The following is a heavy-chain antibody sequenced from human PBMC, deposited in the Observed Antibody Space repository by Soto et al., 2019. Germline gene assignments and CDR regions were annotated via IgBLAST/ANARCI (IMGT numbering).Heavy chain of an antibody. CDR1: GYTFTTYG. CDR2: VSTYTDST. D-gene: IGHD3-22*01. V-gene: IGHV1-18*01. J-gene: IGHJ4*02. Sequence: QVQLVQSGAEVKKPGASVKVACKASGYTFTTYGVSWVRQAPGQGLEWMGWVSTYTDSTSYAQKFQGRVTMTTYTSTRTAYMELRSLRYDDTAVYYCARDRDSSGSLSGYWGQVTLVTVSS. CDR3: ARDRDSSGSLSGY.